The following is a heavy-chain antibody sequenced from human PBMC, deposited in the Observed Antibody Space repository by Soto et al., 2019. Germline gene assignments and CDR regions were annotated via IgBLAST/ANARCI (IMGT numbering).Heavy chain of an antibody. Sequence: QVQLVESGGGVVQPGRSLRLSCAASGFTFSSYGMHWVRQAPGKGLEWVAVISYDGSNKYYADSVKGRFTNSRDNSKNTLYLQMNSLRAEDTAVYYCAKVPNSGSYYMDWGQGTLVTVSS. CDR2: ISYDGSNK. J-gene: IGHJ4*02. D-gene: IGHD1-26*01. CDR1: GFTFSSYG. CDR3: AKVPNSGSYYMD. V-gene: IGHV3-30*18.